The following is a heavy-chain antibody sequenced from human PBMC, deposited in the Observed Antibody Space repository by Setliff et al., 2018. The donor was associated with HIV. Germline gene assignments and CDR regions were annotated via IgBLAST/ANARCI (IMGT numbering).Heavy chain of an antibody. Sequence: ASVKVSCKASGYTFTGYYLHWVRQATGQGLEWVGWMNPNSGNTDFAQKFQGRVTMTRDTSISTAYMDLSSLTSDDTAVYYCVLASIVSTARWNHWGRGTLVTVSS. J-gene: IGHJ5*02. D-gene: IGHD1-26*01. CDR3: VLASIVSTARWNH. CDR1: GYTFTGYY. V-gene: IGHV1-2*02. CDR2: MNPNSGNT.